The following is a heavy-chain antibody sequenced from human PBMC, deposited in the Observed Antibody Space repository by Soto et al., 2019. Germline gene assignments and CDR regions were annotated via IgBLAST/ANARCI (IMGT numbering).Heavy chain of an antibody. Sequence: PEGSLRLSCAASGFSFSTSAIHWVRQAPGKGLEWVAIISSDGSRKFYADSVRGRFTVSRDNVANTLHLQMNSLRVEDTAIYHCASAPCSGACYLIDYWGLRTRVTVSS. CDR3: ASAPCSGACYLIDY. J-gene: IGHJ4*02. D-gene: IGHD2-21*02. CDR2: ISSDGSRK. V-gene: IGHV3-30-3*01. CDR1: GFSFSTSA.